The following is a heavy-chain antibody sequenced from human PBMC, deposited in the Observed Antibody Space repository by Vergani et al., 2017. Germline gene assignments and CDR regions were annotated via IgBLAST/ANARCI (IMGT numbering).Heavy chain of an antibody. CDR2: ISYDGTQK. CDR3: ATKSCGTAGCQIGYFRE. V-gene: IGHV3-30*03. CDR1: GFPSSYYG. J-gene: IGHJ1*01. Sequence: QVHLVESGGGVVQPGRSLKLSCVVSGFPSSYYGMHWVRQAPGKGLEWVGVISYDGTQKYYADSVKGRFTIARDKSKSTIYLQMNSLRTEDTAVYYCATKSCGTAGCQIGYFREWGQGTLVTVSS. D-gene: IGHD1-1*01.